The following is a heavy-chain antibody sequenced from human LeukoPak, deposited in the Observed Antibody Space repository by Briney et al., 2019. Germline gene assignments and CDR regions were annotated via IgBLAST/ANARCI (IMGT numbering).Heavy chain of an antibody. CDR3: TRRGVGATGFDY. CDR2: IRSKANSYAT. CDR1: GFTFSGSA. J-gene: IGHJ4*02. D-gene: IGHD1-26*01. V-gene: IGHV3-73*01. Sequence: PGGSLRLSCAASGFTFSGSAMHWVRQASGKGLEWVGRIRSKANSYATTYAASVKGKFTISRDDSKNTAYLQMNSLKTEDTAVYYCTRRGVGATGFDYWGQGTLVTVSS.